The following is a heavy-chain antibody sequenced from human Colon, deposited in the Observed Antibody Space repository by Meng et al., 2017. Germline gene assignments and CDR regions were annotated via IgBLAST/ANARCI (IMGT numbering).Heavy chain of an antibody. CDR3: TTWYGEY. J-gene: IGHJ4*02. CDR1: GDSVSRNLAL. D-gene: IGHD3-10*01. CDR2: TSYRSEWQN. V-gene: IGHV6-1*01. Sequence: HVQRHHTCHVLCTPTTTFSLTCAISGDSVSRNLALWHWVMQSPSRGLELLWQTSYRSEWQNHYGVSVKSRITITADTSRNQFSLNLNSVTPEDTAVYYCTTWYGEYWGQGTLVTVSS.